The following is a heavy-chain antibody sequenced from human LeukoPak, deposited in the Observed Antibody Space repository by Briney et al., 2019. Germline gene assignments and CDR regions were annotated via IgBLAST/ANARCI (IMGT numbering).Heavy chain of an antibody. D-gene: IGHD2-21*01. J-gene: IGHJ4*02. CDR3: ARDWIDVIGTGFDY. Sequence: GGSPRLSCAASGFTFSSYWRSWVRQPPGKGRGGVANLKGVGSNNNYVDYVKGRFTTSRDNARNSLYLQMSTLRAEDTAVYYCARDWIDVIGTGFDYWGEGNLVTVSS. V-gene: IGHV3-7*04. CDR1: GFTFSSYW. CDR2: LKGVGSNN.